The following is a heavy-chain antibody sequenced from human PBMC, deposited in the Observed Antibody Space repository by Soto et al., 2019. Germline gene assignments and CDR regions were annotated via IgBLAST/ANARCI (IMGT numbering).Heavy chain of an antibody. CDR3: ARVRDCSGGTCYSWWFDP. J-gene: IGHJ5*02. Sequence: QVQLQESGPGLVKPSETLSLTCTVSGGSISSYYWSWIRQPPGKGLEWIGHIYYSGSTNYNPSLTTRVNISVDASKNQLALQLTSVTAADTAVYYCARVRDCSGGTCYSWWFDPWGQGTLGTVSS. CDR1: GGSISSYY. V-gene: IGHV4-59*01. D-gene: IGHD2-15*01. CDR2: IYYSGST.